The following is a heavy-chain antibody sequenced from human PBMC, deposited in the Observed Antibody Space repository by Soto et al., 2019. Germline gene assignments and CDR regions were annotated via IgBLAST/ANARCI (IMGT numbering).Heavy chain of an antibody. CDR1: GYTFTNYG. D-gene: IGHD3-10*01. V-gene: IGHV1-18*01. CDR2: ISAYKGDT. CDR3: ARDLDGSGSYYTDY. J-gene: IGHJ4*02. Sequence: ASVKVSCKASGYTFTNYGISWVRQAPGQGLEWMGWISAYKGDTVYAQNLRGRVTMTTDTSTNTAYMELRSLRDDDTAMYYCARDLDGSGSYYTDYWGPGTLVTVSS.